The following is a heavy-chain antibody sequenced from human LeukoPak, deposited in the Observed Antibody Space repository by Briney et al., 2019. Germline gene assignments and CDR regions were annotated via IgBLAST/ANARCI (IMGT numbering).Heavy chain of an antibody. D-gene: IGHD3-10*01. V-gene: IGHV5-51*01. CDR1: GNSFSNYW. J-gene: IGHJ6*03. CDR2: IYPGDSDT. Sequence: GESLKISCKGSGNSFSNYWIGWVRQLPGKGLEWMGIIYPGDSDTRYSPSFQGQVTISADKSISTAYLQWSSLKASDTAMYYCARHEGDMVRGVISYYYYYMDVWGKGTTVTVSS. CDR3: ARHEGDMVRGVISYYYYYMDV.